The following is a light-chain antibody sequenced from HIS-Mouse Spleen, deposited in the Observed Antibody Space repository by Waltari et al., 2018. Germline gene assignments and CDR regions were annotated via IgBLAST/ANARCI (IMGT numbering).Light chain of an antibody. Sequence: QSVLTQPPSASGTPGQRVTISCSGSSSNIGSHTVHWYQQLPGTAPNLLIYSNNQRPSGVPDRFSGSKSGTSASLAISGLQSEDEADYYCAAWDDSLNGNYVFGTGTKVTVL. CDR2: SNN. CDR3: AAWDDSLNGNYV. J-gene: IGLJ1*01. V-gene: IGLV1-44*01. CDR1: SSNIGSHT.